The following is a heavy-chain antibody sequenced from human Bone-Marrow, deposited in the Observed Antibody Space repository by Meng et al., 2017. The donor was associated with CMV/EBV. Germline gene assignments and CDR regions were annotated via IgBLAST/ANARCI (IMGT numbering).Heavy chain of an antibody. J-gene: IGHJ6*02. CDR3: AKDLGPGEYQLLYQLYYYYGMDA. Sequence: GESLRLSCAASGFTFSSYAMSWVRQAPGKGLEWVSAISGSGGSTYYADSVKGRFTISRDNSKNTLYLQMNSLRAEDTAVYYCAKDLGPGEYQLLYQLYYYYGMDAWGQGTTVTVSS. V-gene: IGHV3-23*01. D-gene: IGHD2-2*02. CDR1: GFTFSSYA. CDR2: ISGSGGST.